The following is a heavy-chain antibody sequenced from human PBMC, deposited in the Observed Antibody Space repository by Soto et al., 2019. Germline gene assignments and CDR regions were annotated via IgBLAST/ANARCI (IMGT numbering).Heavy chain of an antibody. D-gene: IGHD1-26*01. CDR1: GGSISVYY. CDR2: IYASGSP. V-gene: IGHV4-59*01. J-gene: IGHJ4*02. Sequence: SETLSLTCTISGGSISVYYWSWVRQPPGHELEWIGYIYASGSPYYNPSLRSRVTISADTPKNQISLKLTSPTAADTAVYYCARGVGSSPPRYWGRGTLVTVSS. CDR3: ARGVGSSPPRY.